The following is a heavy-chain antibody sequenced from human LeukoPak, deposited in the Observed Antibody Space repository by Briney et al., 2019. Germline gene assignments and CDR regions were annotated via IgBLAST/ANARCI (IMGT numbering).Heavy chain of an antibody. CDR2: IYYSGST. J-gene: IGHJ4*02. V-gene: IGHV4-59*01. CDR3: ARGLNLDY. Sequence: SETLSLTCSVSGGSISGSYWSWIRQPPGKGLEWIGYIYYSGSTNYNPSLKSRVTISVDTSKNQFSLKLSSVTAADTAVYYCARGLNLDYWGQGTLVTVSS. CDR1: GGSISGSY.